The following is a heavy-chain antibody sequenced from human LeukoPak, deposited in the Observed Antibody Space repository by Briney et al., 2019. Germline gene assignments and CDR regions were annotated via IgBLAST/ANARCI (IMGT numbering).Heavy chain of an antibody. Sequence: SETLSLTCAVHGAPFSGFFWSWIRQSPGKGLEFIGEISYEGSTNYKPSLNSRVTISVDTSKNQFSLKLSSVTAADTAVYYCAANRDGYKLPHYWGQGILVTVSS. V-gene: IGHV4-34*01. D-gene: IGHD5-24*01. CDR1: GAPFSGFF. J-gene: IGHJ4*02. CDR3: AANRDGYKLPHY. CDR2: ISYEGST.